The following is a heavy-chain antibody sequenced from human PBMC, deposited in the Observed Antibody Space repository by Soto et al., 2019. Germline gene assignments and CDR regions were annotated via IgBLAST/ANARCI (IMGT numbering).Heavy chain of an antibody. J-gene: IGHJ6*02. Sequence: EVQLVESGGGLVKPGGSLRLSCVVSGLTFSSAWMNWVRQAPGKGLEWVGRIKSKGGGGTTDYAAPVKGRFTISRHHSKTTLCLQMDSRKTEDAAVYHCAWFGDRYHYFGLDVWGQGTTVIVSS. V-gene: IGHV3-15*07. CDR1: GLTFSSAW. CDR2: IKSKGGGGTT. D-gene: IGHD3-10*01. CDR3: AWFGDRYHYFGLDV.